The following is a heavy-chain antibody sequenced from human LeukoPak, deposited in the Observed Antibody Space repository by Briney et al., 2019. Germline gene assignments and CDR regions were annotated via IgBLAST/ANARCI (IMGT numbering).Heavy chain of an antibody. CDR3: ARDPERIKILYALDM. CDR1: GFTFSSYA. Sequence: GGSLRLSCAASGFTFSSYAMSWVRQAPGKGLEWVSSISSSRTHLYYADSVRGRFTISRDNAKNSLFLQMNSLRAEDTAVYYCARDPERIKILYALDMWGQGTTVTVSS. J-gene: IGHJ3*02. D-gene: IGHD1-14*01. CDR2: ISSSRTHL. V-gene: IGHV3-21*01.